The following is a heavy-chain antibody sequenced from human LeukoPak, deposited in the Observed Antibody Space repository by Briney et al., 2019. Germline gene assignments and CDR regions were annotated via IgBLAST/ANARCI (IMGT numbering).Heavy chain of an antibody. V-gene: IGHV1-2*02. Sequence: GASVKVSCKASVDTFIGYYVHWVRQAPGQGLDWVGWINPHSGGTDYAQRLQGRVTLTTDTSITTAYRELSSLASDDTAIYYCAWYNSNDMAFDYWGQGTLLIVSS. CDR3: AWYNSNDMAFDY. CDR1: VDTFIGYY. CDR2: INPHSGGT. D-gene: IGHD1-20*01. J-gene: IGHJ4*02.